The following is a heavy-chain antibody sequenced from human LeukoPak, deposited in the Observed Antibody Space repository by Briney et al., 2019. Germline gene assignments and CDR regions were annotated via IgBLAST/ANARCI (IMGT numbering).Heavy chain of an antibody. D-gene: IGHD3-16*01. J-gene: IGHJ4*02. CDR3: AAGGSGAYY. CDR1: GFTFSSYE. Sequence: PGGSLRLSCAASGFTFSSYEMNWVRQAPGKGLEWVSYISSSSSTIYYADSVKGRFTSSRDNAKNSLYLQMNSLRAEDTAVYYCAAGGSGAYYWGQGTLVTVSS. CDR2: ISSSSSTI. V-gene: IGHV3-48*03.